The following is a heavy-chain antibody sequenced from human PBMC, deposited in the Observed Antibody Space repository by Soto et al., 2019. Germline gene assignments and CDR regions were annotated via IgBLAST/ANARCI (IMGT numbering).Heavy chain of an antibody. D-gene: IGHD2-15*01. CDR2: ISYDGSNK. Sequence: QVQLVESGRGVVQSGTSLRLSCAASGFPFSSYGMHWVRQAPGKGLEWVAQISYDGSNKFYADSVKGRFTISRDNSKNTLYLQMSSLRAEDTAVYYCAGGQYYFDYCGQGTVVSVSS. V-gene: IGHV3-30*03. J-gene: IGHJ4*02. CDR1: GFPFSSYG. CDR3: AGGQYYFDY.